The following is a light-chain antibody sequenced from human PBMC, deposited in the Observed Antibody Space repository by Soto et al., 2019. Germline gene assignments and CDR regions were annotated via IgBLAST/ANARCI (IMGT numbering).Light chain of an antibody. V-gene: IGKV1-16*02. CDR2: AAS. J-gene: IGKJ1*01. CDR3: QQYNPYPWT. CDR1: QDISKF. Sequence: DIQMTQSPSSLSASVGDRVTITCRASQDISKFLAWFQQKPGRAPQSLIYAASTLQSGVPSKFSGSGSGTDFTLTIDSLQPEDSATYYCQQYNPYPWTLGRGTSVEIK.